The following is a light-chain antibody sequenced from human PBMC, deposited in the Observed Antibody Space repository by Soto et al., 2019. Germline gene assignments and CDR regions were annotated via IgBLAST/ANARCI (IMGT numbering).Light chain of an antibody. J-gene: IGKJ1*01. CDR2: GTS. CDR3: QQYGSSPRT. V-gene: IGKV3-20*01. Sequence: TQSPATLSVSPGERATLSCRASQSVSSNLAWYQQKPGQAPRLLIYGTSIRATGIPDRFSGSGSGTDFTLTITTLEPEDFAVYYCQQYGSSPRTFGLGTKVDIK. CDR1: QSVSSN.